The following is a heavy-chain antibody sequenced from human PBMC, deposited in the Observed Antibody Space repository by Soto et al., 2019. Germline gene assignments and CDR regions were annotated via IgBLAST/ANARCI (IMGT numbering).Heavy chain of an antibody. Sequence: QVQLVQSGAEVKKPGASVKVSCKASGYTFTSYGISWVRQAPGQGLERMGWISAYNGNTNYAQKLQGRVTMTSDTTTRKAYMELRSLGYDDTAVYYCARDYGSSSRRAAYYYYGMDVWGQGTTVTVSS. CDR2: ISAYNGNT. CDR3: ARDYGSSSRRAAYYYYGMDV. D-gene: IGHD6-6*01. V-gene: IGHV1-18*01. CDR1: GYTFTSYG. J-gene: IGHJ6*02.